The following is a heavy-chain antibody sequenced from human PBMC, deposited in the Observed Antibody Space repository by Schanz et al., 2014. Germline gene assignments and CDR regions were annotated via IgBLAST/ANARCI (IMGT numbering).Heavy chain of an antibody. D-gene: IGHD1-1*01. J-gene: IGHJ4*02. V-gene: IGHV3-11*06. CDR2: ISGTTTYT. Sequence: QVQLVESGGGVVQPGRSLTLSCAASGFTFSDYYMSWIRQAPGKGLEWVSYISGTTTYTNYADSVKGRFTISRDNSKNTLYLQMNSLRADDTAVYFCARAHGNNWYGKGLDYWGQGTQVTVSS. CDR1: GFTFSDYY. CDR3: ARAHGNNWYGKGLDY.